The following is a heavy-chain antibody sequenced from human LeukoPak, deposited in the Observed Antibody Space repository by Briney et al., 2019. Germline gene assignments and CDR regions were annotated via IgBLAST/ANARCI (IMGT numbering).Heavy chain of an antibody. J-gene: IGHJ4*02. Sequence: ASVKVSCKTSGYPFRNYDINWVRQATGQGLEWMGWINPHSGNTNYAQKLQGRVTMTTDTSTSTAYMELRSLRSDDTAVYYCARDRDSGSTLGVSDYWGQGTLVTVSS. D-gene: IGHD1-26*01. CDR2: INPHSGNT. V-gene: IGHV1-18*01. CDR1: GYPFRNYD. CDR3: ARDRDSGSTLGVSDY.